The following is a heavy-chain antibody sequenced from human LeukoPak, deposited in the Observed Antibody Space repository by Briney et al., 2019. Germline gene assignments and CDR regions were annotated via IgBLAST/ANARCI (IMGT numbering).Heavy chain of an antibody. CDR1: EFTFSSYW. CDR3: AKEGVEMATIDYYYYMDV. V-gene: IGHV3-74*01. D-gene: IGHD5-24*01. Sequence: GGSLRLSCAASEFTFSSYWMHWVRQAPGKGLVWVSRINSDGSSTSYADSVKGRFTISRDNAKNTLYLQMNSLRAEDTAVYYCAKEGVEMATIDYYYYMDVWGKGTTVTVSS. CDR2: INSDGSST. J-gene: IGHJ6*03.